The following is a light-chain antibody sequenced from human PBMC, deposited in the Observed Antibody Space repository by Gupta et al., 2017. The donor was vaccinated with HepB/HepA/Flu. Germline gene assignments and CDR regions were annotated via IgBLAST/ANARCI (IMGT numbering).Light chain of an antibody. CDR2: GVS. V-gene: IGKV2-24*01. CDR3: KQSKHFPRS. CDR1: QSLIHSDGNIY. J-gene: IGKJ2*04. Sequence: DIVLTQTPLSSSVTLGQPASISCRSSQSLIHSDGNIYFNWLHQRPGQPPRLLIYGVSIRCSGVPDRVSGSGTGADFTLKISRVEAEDVGIYYCKQSKHFPRSFGQGTKLEIK.